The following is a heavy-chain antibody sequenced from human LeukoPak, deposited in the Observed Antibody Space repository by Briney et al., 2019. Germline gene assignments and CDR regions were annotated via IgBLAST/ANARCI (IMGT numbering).Heavy chain of an antibody. CDR1: GFTLSSYA. CDR2: ISYDGSNK. Sequence: GGSLRLSCAASGFTLSSYAMHWVRQAPGKGLEWVSVISYDGSNKYYADSVKDRFTISRDNSKNTLYLQMNSLRAEDTAVYYCAREGSSWFTLYYFDYWGQGTLVTVSS. CDR3: AREGSSWFTLYYFDY. D-gene: IGHD6-13*01. J-gene: IGHJ4*02. V-gene: IGHV3-30-3*01.